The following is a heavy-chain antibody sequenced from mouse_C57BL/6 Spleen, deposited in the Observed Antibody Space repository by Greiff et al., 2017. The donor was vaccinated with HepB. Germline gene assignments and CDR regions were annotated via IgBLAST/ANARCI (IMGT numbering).Heavy chain of an antibody. CDR1: GYTFTDYY. V-gene: IGHV1-26*01. CDR3: ARHDEADY. CDR2: INPNNGGT. J-gene: IGHJ4*01. Sequence: EVQLQQSGPELVKPGASVKISCKASGYTFTDYYMNWVKQSHGKSLEWIGDINPNNGGTSYNQKFKGKATLTVDKSSSTAYMELRSLTSEDSAVYYCARHDEADYWGQGTSVTVSS. D-gene: IGHD2-12*01.